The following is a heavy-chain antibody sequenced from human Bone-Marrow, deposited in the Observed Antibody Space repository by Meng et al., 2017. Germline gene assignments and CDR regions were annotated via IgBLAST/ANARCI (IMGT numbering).Heavy chain of an antibody. CDR3: ARDGDY. CDR2: ISYDGSNK. CDR1: GSTFSRHA. Sequence: GAGLRSGRRLRSSCRCSGSTFSRHAMHGVRQVPGKGLAGVAVISYDGSNKYYADSVKDRFTISRDNFKNTLYLQMNSLRAEDTAVYYCARDGDYWGQGTLVTVSS. V-gene: IGHV3-30*07. J-gene: IGHJ4*02.